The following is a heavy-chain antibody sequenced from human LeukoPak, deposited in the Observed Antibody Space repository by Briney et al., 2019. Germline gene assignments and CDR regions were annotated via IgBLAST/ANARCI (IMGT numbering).Heavy chain of an antibody. V-gene: IGHV1-69*13. Sequence: SVKVSCKASGYTFTSYDINWVRQATGQGLEWMGGIIPIFGTANYAQKFQGRVTITADESTSTAYMELSSLRSEDTAVYYCARDNLLGAKGPNWYFDLWGRGTLVTVSS. J-gene: IGHJ2*01. CDR3: ARDNLLGAKGPNWYFDL. CDR1: GYTFTSYD. D-gene: IGHD1-26*01. CDR2: IIPIFGTA.